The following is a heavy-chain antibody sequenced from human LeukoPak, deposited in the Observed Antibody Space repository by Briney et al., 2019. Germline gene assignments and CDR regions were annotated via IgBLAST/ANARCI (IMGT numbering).Heavy chain of an antibody. CDR2: IRYDGSNK. CDR1: GFTFSSYG. J-gene: IGHJ5*02. Sequence: GGSLRLSCAASGFTFSSYGMHWVRQAPGKGLEWVAFIRYDGSNKYYADSVKGRFTISRDNSKNTLYLQMNSLRAEDTAVYYCAKDVTYYDFWSGYPSWFDPWGQGTLVTVSS. CDR3: AKDVTYYDFWSGYPSWFDP. D-gene: IGHD3-3*01. V-gene: IGHV3-30*02.